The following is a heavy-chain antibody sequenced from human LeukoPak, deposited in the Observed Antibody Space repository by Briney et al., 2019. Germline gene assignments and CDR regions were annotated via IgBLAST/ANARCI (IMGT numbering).Heavy chain of an antibody. CDR3: AKGSSGYFADL. CDR1: GFTFSNYG. V-gene: IGHV3-23*01. D-gene: IGHD3-22*01. Sequence: GGSLRLSCAASGFTFSNYGMRWVRQAPGKGLEWVSAISNDGGGTQYADFVEGRFTISRDNSKNTLFLQMSSLRAEDTALYYCAKGSSGYFADLWGQGTLVTVSS. CDR2: ISNDGGGT. J-gene: IGHJ5*02.